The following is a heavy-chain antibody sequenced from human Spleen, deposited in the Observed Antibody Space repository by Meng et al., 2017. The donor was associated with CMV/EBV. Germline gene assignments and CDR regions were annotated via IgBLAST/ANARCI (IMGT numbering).Heavy chain of an antibody. J-gene: IGHJ2*01. CDR2: NNEGKGNR. D-gene: IGHD3-10*01. CDR3: ARSRSEVWFGEYWYFDL. Sequence: GRKEDGQRIERRGGNNEGKGNRKYDQKFQGRDTITRDTSATTAYMEQSSLRSEDTAVYYCARSRSEVWFGEYWYFDLWGRGTLVTVSS. V-gene: IGHV1-3*01.